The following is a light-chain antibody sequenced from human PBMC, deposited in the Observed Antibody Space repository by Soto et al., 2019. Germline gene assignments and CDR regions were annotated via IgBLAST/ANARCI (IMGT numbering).Light chain of an antibody. CDR2: DAS. V-gene: IGKV3-11*01. Sequence: EIVLTQSPATLSLSPGERATLSCRASQSVSSYLAWYQQKPGQAPRLLIYDASNRATGIPARFSGSGSGTDFTLTISSLEPEDFAVYNGTFGPGTKVDIK. CDR1: QSVSSY. J-gene: IGKJ3*01. CDR3: T.